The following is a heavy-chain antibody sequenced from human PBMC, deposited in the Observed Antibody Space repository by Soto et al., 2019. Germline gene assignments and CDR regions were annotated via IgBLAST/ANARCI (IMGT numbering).Heavy chain of an antibody. CDR3: ASAISLAGDY. Sequence: QVQLVQSGAEVKKPGASVKVSCKASGYTFTSYAMHWVRQAPGQRLEWMGWINAGNGNTTYSQNFQGRVTITRDTSASTAYMELSRLRSEDTAVYYCASAISLAGDYWGQGTLVTVSS. CDR1: GYTFTSYA. V-gene: IGHV1-3*01. D-gene: IGHD3-16*01. J-gene: IGHJ4*02. CDR2: INAGNGNT.